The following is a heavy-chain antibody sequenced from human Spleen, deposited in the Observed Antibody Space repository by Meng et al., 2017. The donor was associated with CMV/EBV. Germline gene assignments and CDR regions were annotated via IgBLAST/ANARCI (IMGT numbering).Heavy chain of an antibody. J-gene: IGHJ6*02. CDR2: MNPNSGNT. D-gene: IGHD2-15*01. Sequence: ASVKVSCKASGGTFSSYAISWVRQAPGQGLEWMGWMNPNSGNTGYAQKFQGRVTMTRNTSISTAYMELSSLRSEDTAVYYCARILVVDYYYGMDVWGQGTTVTVSS. CDR3: ARILVVDYYYGMDV. V-gene: IGHV1-8*02. CDR1: GGTFSSYA.